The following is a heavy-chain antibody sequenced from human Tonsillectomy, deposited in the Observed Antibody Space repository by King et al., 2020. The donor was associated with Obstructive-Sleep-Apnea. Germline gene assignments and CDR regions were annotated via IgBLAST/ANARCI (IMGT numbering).Heavy chain of an antibody. V-gene: IGHV3-30*04. D-gene: IGHD5-18*01. J-gene: IGHJ3*02. CDR1: GFTFRSYA. CDR3: ARDRYSYGSTLDAFDI. Sequence: VQLVESGGGVVQPGRSLRLSCAAAGFTFRSYAMHWVRQAQGKGLKWVAGISYDGSNKYYADSVKGRFTISRDNSKNTRYLQMNSLRAEDTAVYYCARDRYSYGSTLDAFDIWGQGTMVTVSS. CDR2: ISYDGSNK.